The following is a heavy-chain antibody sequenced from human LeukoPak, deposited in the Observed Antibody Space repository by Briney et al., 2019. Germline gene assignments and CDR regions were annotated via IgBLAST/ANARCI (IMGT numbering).Heavy chain of an antibody. V-gene: IGHV3-33*01. CDR2: IWYDGSNK. CDR3: ARDRGESHFDY. Sequence: PGGSLRLSCAASGFTFSSYGMHWVRQAPGKGLQWVAFIWYDGSNKYYADSVKGRFTISRDNSKNTLYLQINSLRAEDTAVYYCARDRGESHFDYWGQGTLVTVSS. D-gene: IGHD3-10*01. J-gene: IGHJ4*02. CDR1: GFTFSSYG.